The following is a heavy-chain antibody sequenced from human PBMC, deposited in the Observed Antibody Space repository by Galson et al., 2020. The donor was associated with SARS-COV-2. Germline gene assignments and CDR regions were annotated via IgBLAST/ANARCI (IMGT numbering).Heavy chain of an antibody. CDR2: IRNKASSYST. CDR3: ARDTPILRYFHWQRSDAFDI. D-gene: IGHD3-9*01. V-gene: IGHV3-72*01. Sequence: SCAASGFTFSDHFMDWVRQAPWKGLEWVGRIRNKASSYSTEYAASVRGRFTISRDDSKNSLYLQMNALKTEDTAVYYCARDTPILRYFHWQRSDAFDIWGQGTMVTVSS. CDR1: GFTFSDHF. J-gene: IGHJ3*02.